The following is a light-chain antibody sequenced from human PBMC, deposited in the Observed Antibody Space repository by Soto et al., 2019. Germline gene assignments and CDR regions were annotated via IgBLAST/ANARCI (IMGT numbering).Light chain of an antibody. J-gene: IGLJ2*01. CDR3: CSYAGSSTLV. CDR1: SSDVGSYKF. CDR2: EGS. V-gene: IGLV2-23*01. Sequence: QSVLTQPASVSGSPGQSITISCTGTSSDVGSYKFVSWYQQHPVKAPKLMIYEGSKRPSGVSNRFSGSKSGNTASLIISGLQAEDEADYYCCSYAGSSTLVFGGGTKLTVL.